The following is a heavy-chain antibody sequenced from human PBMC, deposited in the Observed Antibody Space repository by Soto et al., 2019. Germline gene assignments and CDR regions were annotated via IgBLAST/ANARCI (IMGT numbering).Heavy chain of an antibody. J-gene: IGHJ5*02. CDR3: ASERQVGQSSGGFDP. Sequence: SESLSLTCSLNGDSVKIVSVYWNWIRQSPVSGLEYIGYITYSGMTFQNPCLKSRVTMSIDTPKNQFCLEVRSGTAADRAVYHSASERQVGQSSGGFDPWGQGTLVTVSS. V-gene: IGHV4-30-4*02. CDR1: GDSVKIVSVY. CDR2: ITYSGMT.